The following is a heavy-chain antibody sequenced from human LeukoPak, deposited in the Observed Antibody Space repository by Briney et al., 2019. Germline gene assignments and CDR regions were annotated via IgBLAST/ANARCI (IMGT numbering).Heavy chain of an antibody. CDR3: ARGIRDQLLSEY. CDR1: GFTFSSYA. Sequence: GGSLRLSCAASGFTFSSYAMSWVRQAPGKGLEWVSAISGSGGSTYYADSVKGRFTISRDNSKNTLYLQMNSLRAEDTAVYYCARGIRDQLLSEYWGQGSLVTVSS. J-gene: IGHJ4*02. D-gene: IGHD2-2*01. V-gene: IGHV3-23*01. CDR2: ISGSGGST.